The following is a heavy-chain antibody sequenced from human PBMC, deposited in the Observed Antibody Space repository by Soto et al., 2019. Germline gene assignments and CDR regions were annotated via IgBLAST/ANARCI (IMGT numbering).Heavy chain of an antibody. CDR3: ARDRDSGYAAEASFDY. CDR1: GFTFSSYA. Sequence: GGSLRLSCAASGFTFSSYAMHWVRQAPGKGLEWVAVISYDGSNKYYADSVKGRFTISRDNSKNTLYLQMNSLRAEDTAVYYCARDRDSGYAAEASFDYWGQGTLVTVSS. J-gene: IGHJ4*02. CDR2: ISYDGSNK. D-gene: IGHD5-12*01. V-gene: IGHV3-30-3*01.